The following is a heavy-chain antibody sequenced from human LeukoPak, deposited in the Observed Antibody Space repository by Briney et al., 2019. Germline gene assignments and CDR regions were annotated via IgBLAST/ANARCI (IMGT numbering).Heavy chain of an antibody. J-gene: IGHJ6*02. CDR2: ISWNSGSI. D-gene: IGHD6-13*01. CDR3: AKDKAAAANCGMDV. Sequence: QPGRSLRLSCAASGFTFDDYAMHWVRQAPGKGLEWVSGISWNSGSIGYADSVKGRFTISRDNAKNSLYLQMNSLRAEDTALYYCAKDKAAAANCGMDVWGQGTTVTVSS. CDR1: GFTFDDYA. V-gene: IGHV3-9*01.